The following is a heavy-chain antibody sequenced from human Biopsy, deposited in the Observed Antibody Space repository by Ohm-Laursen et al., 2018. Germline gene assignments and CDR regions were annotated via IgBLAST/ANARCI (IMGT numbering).Heavy chain of an antibody. J-gene: IGHJ4*02. Sequence: SDTLSLTCTVSGTSLSNFYWSWIRQPAGKGLEWIGRIFPIGITNYNPSLKSRVTMSVDTSKNEFSLRLTSVTAADTAVYYCARGSLKMDYWGQGTLVTVSS. CDR3: ARGSLKMDY. V-gene: IGHV4-4*07. CDR1: GTSLSNFY. CDR2: IFPIGIT.